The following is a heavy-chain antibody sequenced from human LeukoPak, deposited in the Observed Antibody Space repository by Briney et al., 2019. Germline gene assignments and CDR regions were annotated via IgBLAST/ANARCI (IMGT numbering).Heavy chain of an antibody. J-gene: IGHJ4*02. D-gene: IGHD4-17*01. CDR3: ARLTVGTTPYYFDS. Sequence: SETLSLTCSVSGGSISTSRYYWGWIRQPPGKGLEWIGTIYYSGTTYYSPSLNSRVTISVDTSKNQFSLKLSSVTAADSAVYYCARLTVGTTPYYFDSWGQGTLVTVSS. CDR1: GGSISTSRYY. CDR2: IYYSGTT. V-gene: IGHV4-39*01.